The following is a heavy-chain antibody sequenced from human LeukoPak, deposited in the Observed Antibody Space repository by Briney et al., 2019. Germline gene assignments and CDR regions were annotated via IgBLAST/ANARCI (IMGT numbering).Heavy chain of an antibody. CDR1: GFTFDDYA. J-gene: IGHJ4*02. V-gene: IGHV3-43*02. CDR3: AKPSGSYRNFDY. D-gene: IGHD1-26*01. Sequence: GGSLRLSCAGSGFTFDDYAMHWVRQAPGKGLEWVSLISGDGGSTYYADSVKGRFTISRDNSKNSLYLQMNSLRTEDIALYYCAKPSGSYRNFDYWGQGTLVTVSS. CDR2: ISGDGGST.